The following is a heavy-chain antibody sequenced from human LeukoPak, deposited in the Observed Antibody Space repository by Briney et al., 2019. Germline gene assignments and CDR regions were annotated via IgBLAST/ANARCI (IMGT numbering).Heavy chain of an antibody. J-gene: IGHJ3*02. CDR3: ARGAYDWNYAFDI. D-gene: IGHD1-1*01. CDR1: GYTFTSYY. CDR2: INPSGGST. Sequence: EASVKVSCKASGYTFTSYYMHWVRQAPGQGLEWMGIINPSGGSTSYAQKFQGRVTMTRDTPTSTVYMELSSLRSEDTAVYHCARGAYDWNYAFDIWGQGTMVTVSS. V-gene: IGHV1-46*03.